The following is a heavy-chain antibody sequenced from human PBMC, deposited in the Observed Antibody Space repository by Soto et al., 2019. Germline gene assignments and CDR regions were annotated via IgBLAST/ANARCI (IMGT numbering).Heavy chain of an antibody. Sequence: EVQLVESGGGLVKPGGSLRLSCAASGFTFSSYSMNWVHQAPGKGLEWVSSISSSSSYIYYAYSMKSRFTISRDNSKNSLYLQMNRLRAEDTAVYYCASTKYSSSKDHDYWGQGTLVTVYS. D-gene: IGHD6-13*01. CDR1: GFTFSSYS. J-gene: IGHJ4*02. CDR2: ISSSSSYI. CDR3: ASTKYSSSKDHDY. V-gene: IGHV3-21*01.